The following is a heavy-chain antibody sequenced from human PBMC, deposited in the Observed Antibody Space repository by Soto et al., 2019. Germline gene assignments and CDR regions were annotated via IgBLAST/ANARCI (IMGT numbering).Heavy chain of an antibody. J-gene: IGHJ6*02. CDR2: INPSGGST. D-gene: IGHD3-3*01. CDR1: GYTVTSYY. Sequence: ASVKVSCKASGYTVTSYYMHCVRQAPGQVLEWMGIINPSGGSTSYAQKFQGRVTMTRDTSTSTVYMELSSLRSEDTAVYYCAREGEGILRFLEWSRPAHGMDVWGQGTTVTVSS. CDR3: AREGEGILRFLEWSRPAHGMDV. V-gene: IGHV1-46*01.